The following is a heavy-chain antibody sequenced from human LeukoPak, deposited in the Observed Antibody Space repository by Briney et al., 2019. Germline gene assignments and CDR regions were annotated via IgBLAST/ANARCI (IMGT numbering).Heavy chain of an antibody. V-gene: IGHV4-39*07. D-gene: IGHD3-9*01. CDR1: GGSISSSSYY. J-gene: IGHJ5*02. CDR3: VRDGPDYDILTGYYNAWFDP. Sequence: SETLSLTCTVSGGSISSSSYYWGWIRQPPGKGLEWIGSIYYSGSTYYNPSLKSRVTISVDTSKNQFSLKLSSVTAAGTAVYYCVRDGPDYDILTGYYNAWFDPWGQGTLVTVSS. CDR2: IYYSGST.